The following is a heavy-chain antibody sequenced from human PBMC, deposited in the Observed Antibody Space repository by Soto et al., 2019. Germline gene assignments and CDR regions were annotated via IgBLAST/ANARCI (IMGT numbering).Heavy chain of an antibody. CDR1: GGSMNNYY. V-gene: IGHV4-59*08. CDR2: VIQSGST. J-gene: IGHJ4*02. Sequence: SETLSLTCTVSGGSMNNYYWSWIRQPPGKGLEWIGHVIQSGSTNYNPSLKSRVTISVDTSKNQFSLKLNSMTAADTAVYYCARHNYGSGSTYFDYWGQGTLVTVSS. D-gene: IGHD3-10*01. CDR3: ARHNYGSGSTYFDY.